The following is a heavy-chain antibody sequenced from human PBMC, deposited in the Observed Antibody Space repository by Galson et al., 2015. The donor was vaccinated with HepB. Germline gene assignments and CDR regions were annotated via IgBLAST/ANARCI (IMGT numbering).Heavy chain of an antibody. CDR1: GGSFSGYY. CDR2: INHSGST. J-gene: IGHJ5*02. V-gene: IGHV4-34*01. D-gene: IGHD3-22*01. CDR3: ARWVRYYYDRGTNRFDP. Sequence: SETLSLTCAVYGGSFSGYYWSWIRQPPGKGLEWIGEINHSGSTNYNPSLKSRVTISVDTSKNQFSLKLSSVTAADTAVYYCARWVRYYYDRGTNRFDPWGQGTLVTVPS.